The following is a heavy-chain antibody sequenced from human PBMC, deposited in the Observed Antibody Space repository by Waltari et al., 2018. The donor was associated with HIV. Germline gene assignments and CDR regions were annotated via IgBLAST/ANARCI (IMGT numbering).Heavy chain of an antibody. D-gene: IGHD3-22*01. Sequence: QVQLVQSGAEVKTPGASVQVSCEAAGNTVTRYGISWVRQAPGQGLEWMGWISAYNGNTNYAQKLQGRVSMTTETSTSTAYMELRSLRSDDTAVYYCARLTHYYDTSGPDYYYYGMDVWGQGTTVTVSS. J-gene: IGHJ6*02. CDR3: ARLTHYYDTSGPDYYYYGMDV. V-gene: IGHV1-18*01. CDR1: GNTVTRYG. CDR2: ISAYNGNT.